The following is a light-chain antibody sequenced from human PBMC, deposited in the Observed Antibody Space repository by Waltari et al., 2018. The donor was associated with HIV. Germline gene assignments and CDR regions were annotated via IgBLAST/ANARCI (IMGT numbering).Light chain of an antibody. Sequence: IQMTQSPSSLSASVGDRVTITCRASQNMTTYLNWYQQKPGKAPNLLVYAASSLQSGVPSRFSGSGSGTDFTLGISSLQSEEFATYYCQQSYSTPRTFGQGTRVDTK. J-gene: IGKJ1*01. CDR1: QNMTTY. CDR3: QQSYSTPRT. V-gene: IGKV1-39*01. CDR2: AAS.